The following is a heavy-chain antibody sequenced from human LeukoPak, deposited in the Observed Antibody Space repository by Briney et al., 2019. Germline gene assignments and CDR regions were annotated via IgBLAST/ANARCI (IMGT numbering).Heavy chain of an antibody. CDR1: GGSISSYY. V-gene: IGHV4-59*01. J-gene: IGHJ4*02. Sequence: SETLSLTCTVSGGSISSYYWSWIRQPPGKGLEWIGYIYYSGSTNYNPSLKSRVTISVDTSKNQFSLKLSSVTAADTAVYYCARVGCSGGSCYHHPVDYWGQGTLVTVSS. CDR3: ARVGCSGGSCYHHPVDY. CDR2: IYYSGST. D-gene: IGHD2-15*01.